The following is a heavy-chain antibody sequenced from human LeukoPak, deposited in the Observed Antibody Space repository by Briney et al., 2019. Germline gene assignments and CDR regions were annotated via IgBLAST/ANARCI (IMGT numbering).Heavy chain of an antibody. Sequence: GGSLRLSCAASGFNFSKYEMNWVRQAPGKGLEWLAYISGSGRSIYYADSVKGRFTISRDNAKDSVGLQMNSLRADDTAIYYCATYIIGPTIDYWGQGTLVTVSA. D-gene: IGHD3-10*01. CDR2: ISGSGRSI. V-gene: IGHV3-48*03. CDR3: ATYIIGPTIDY. CDR1: GFNFSKYE. J-gene: IGHJ4*02.